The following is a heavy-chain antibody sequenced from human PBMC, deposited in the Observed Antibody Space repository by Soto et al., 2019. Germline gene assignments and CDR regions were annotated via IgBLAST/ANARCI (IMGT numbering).Heavy chain of an antibody. Sequence: QVQLVQSGAEVKKPGSSVKVSCKASGGTFSSYAISWVRQAPGQGLEWMGGIIPIFGTANYAHTFQGRVTITADESTSTTYMELSSLRSEDTAVDYCAGPTIEYGSSSGIIDYWGQGTLVTVSS. J-gene: IGHJ4*02. CDR2: IIPIFGTA. D-gene: IGHD6-6*01. CDR1: GGTFSSYA. V-gene: IGHV1-69*01. CDR3: AGPTIEYGSSSGIIDY.